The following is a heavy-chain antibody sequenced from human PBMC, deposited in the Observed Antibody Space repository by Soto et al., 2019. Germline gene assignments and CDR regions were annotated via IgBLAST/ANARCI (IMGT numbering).Heavy chain of an antibody. J-gene: IGHJ6*02. D-gene: IGHD2-2*02. CDR2: IDPSDSYI. CDR3: ARHDCSSTRCYNFGMDV. CDR1: GYSFTNYW. V-gene: IGHV5-10-1*01. Sequence: GESLKISCKGSGYSFTNYWISWVRQMPGKGLEWMGRIDPSDSYIKYSPSFQGHVTISADNSISTANLQWSSLKASDTAMYYCARHDCSSTRCYNFGMDVWGQGTTVTVSS.